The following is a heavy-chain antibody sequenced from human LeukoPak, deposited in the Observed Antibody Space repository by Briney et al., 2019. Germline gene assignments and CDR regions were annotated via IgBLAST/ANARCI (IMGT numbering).Heavy chain of an antibody. CDR2: FDPKDGET. CDR3: ATGGHSGYDFGIYDAFDI. J-gene: IGHJ3*02. CDR1: GYTLTELS. D-gene: IGHD5-12*01. Sequence: GASVKVSCKVSGYTLTELSMHWVRQAPGKGLEWMGGFDPKDGETIYAQKFQGRVTMTEDTSTDTAYMELSSLRSEDTAVYYCATGGHSGYDFGIYDAFDIWGQGTMVTVSS. V-gene: IGHV1-24*01.